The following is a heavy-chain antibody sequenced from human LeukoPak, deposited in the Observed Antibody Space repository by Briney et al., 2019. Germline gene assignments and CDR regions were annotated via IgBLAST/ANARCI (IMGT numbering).Heavy chain of an antibody. V-gene: IGHV3-33*01. CDR2: IWYDGSNK. J-gene: IGHJ6*04. CDR3: ARDFYGGGYSYGSYYYGMDV. Sequence: GGSLRLSCAASGFTFSSYGMHWVRQAPGKGLEWVAVIWYDGSNKYYADSVKGRFTISRDNSKNTLYLQMNSLRAEDTAVYYCARDFYGGGYSYGSYYYGMDVWGKGTTVTVSS. D-gene: IGHD5-18*01. CDR1: GFTFSSYG.